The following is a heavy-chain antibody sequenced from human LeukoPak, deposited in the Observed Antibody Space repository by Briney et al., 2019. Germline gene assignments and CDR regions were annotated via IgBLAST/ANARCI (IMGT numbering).Heavy chain of an antibody. D-gene: IGHD2-21*01. J-gene: IGHJ4*02. CDR3: ARLAGLAFDY. CDR2: ITSGSTTI. CDR1: GFTFSSYR. V-gene: IGHV3-48*02. Sequence: GGSLRLSCAASGFTFSSYRTNWVRQAPGKGLEWVSYITSGSTTIYYADSVKGRFTISRDNAKNSLYLQMNSLKDEDTAVYYCARLAGLAFDYWGQGTLVTVSS.